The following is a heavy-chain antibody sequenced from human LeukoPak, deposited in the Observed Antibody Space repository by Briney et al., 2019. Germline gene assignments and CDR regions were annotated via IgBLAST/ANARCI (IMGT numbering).Heavy chain of an antibody. CDR3: ARNWGVLDY. V-gene: IGHV3-30*03. CDR2: ISYDGSNK. Sequence: PGGSLRLSCAASGFTFSSSGMHWVRQAPGKGLEWVAVISYDGSNKYYADSVKGRFTISRDNSKNTLFLQMNSLRAEDTAVYYCARNWGVLDYWGQGTLVTVSS. CDR1: GFTFSSSG. J-gene: IGHJ4*02. D-gene: IGHD3-10*01.